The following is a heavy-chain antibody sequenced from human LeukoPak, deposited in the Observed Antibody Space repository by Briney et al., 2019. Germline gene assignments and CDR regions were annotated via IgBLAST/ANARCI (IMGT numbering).Heavy chain of an antibody. CDR1: GFTVSSNY. V-gene: IGHV3-53*01. Sequence: PGGSLRLSCAASGFTVSSNYMIWVRQAPGKGLEWVSVIYSGGGTYYADSVKGRFTISRDNSKNTLYLQMNSLRAEDTAVYYCARGPYGDDSNGYYGMDVWGQGTPVTVSS. J-gene: IGHJ6*02. CDR3: ARGPYGDDSNGYYGMDV. CDR2: IYSGGGT. D-gene: IGHD4-17*01.